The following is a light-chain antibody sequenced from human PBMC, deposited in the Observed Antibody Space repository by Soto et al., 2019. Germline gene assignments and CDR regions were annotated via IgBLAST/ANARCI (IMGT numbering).Light chain of an antibody. CDR3: AAWDDSLSAGV. V-gene: IGLV1-47*01. J-gene: IGLJ3*02. Sequence: QSVLTQPPSASGTPGQRVTISSSGSSSNIGSNYVYWYQQFPGTAPKLLIYRNNRRPSGVPDRFSGSKSGTSASLAISGLRSEDEADYYCAAWDDSLSAGVFGGGTKLTVL. CDR1: SSNIGSNY. CDR2: RNN.